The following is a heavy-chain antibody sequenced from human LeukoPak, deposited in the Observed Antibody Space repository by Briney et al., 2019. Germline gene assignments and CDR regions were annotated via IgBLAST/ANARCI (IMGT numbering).Heavy chain of an antibody. CDR1: GFTFRGSA. V-gene: IGHV3-73*01. CDR3: TRRDYYDSSGYYDY. CDR2: IRSRANSYAT. D-gene: IGHD3-22*01. Sequence: GWSLRLSCAASGFTFRGSAMHWVRQASGKGLEWVGRIRSRANSYATAYAASVKGRFTISRDNSKNTAYLKMKSLKTEDTAVYYCTRRDYYDSSGYYDYWGQGTLVTVSS. J-gene: IGHJ4*02.